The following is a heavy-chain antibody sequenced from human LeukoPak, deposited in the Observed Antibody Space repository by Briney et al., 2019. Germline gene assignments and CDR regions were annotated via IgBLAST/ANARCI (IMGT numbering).Heavy chain of an antibody. V-gene: IGHV3-30*18. CDR2: ISYDGTNN. CDR3: AKSRGYYYEKSGPADY. Sequence: GGSLRLSCAASGFTFSNYGMHWVRQAPGKGLEWVAVISYDGTNNYYADSVKGRFTISRDNSKYTLYLQMNSLRPEDTAMYYCAKSRGYYYEKSGPADYWGQGTLVTVSS. D-gene: IGHD3-22*01. CDR1: GFTFSNYG. J-gene: IGHJ4*02.